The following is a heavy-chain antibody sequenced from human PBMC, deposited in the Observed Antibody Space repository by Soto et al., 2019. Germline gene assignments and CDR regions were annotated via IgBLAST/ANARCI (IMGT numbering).Heavy chain of an antibody. V-gene: IGHV1-69*13. Sequence: SVKVSCKASGGTFSSYAISWVRQAPGQGLEWMGGIIPIFGTANYAQKFQGRVTITADESTSTAYMELSSLRSEDTAVYYCARGGIVVVVAATMSWFDPWGQGTLVTVSS. D-gene: IGHD2-15*01. J-gene: IGHJ5*02. CDR3: ARGGIVVVVAATMSWFDP. CDR2: IIPIFGTA. CDR1: GGTFSSYA.